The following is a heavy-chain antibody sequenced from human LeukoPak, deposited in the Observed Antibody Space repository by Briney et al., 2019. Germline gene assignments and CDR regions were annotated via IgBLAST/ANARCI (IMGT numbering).Heavy chain of an antibody. Sequence: GGSLRLSCAASGFTFSSYEMNWVRQAPGKGLEWVSSISSSSSYIYYADSVKGRFTISRDNAKNSLYLQMNSLRAEDTAVYYCARASRDGYNGFDYWGQGTLVTVSS. CDR3: ARASRDGYNGFDY. J-gene: IGHJ4*02. CDR1: GFTFSSYE. D-gene: IGHD5-24*01. CDR2: ISSSSSYI. V-gene: IGHV3-21*01.